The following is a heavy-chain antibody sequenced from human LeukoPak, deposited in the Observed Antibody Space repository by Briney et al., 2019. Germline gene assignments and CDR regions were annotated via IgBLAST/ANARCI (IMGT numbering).Heavy chain of an antibody. CDR1: GFTFSDYY. D-gene: IGHD5-12*01. J-gene: IGHJ6*02. Sequence: GGSLRLSCAASGFTFSDYYMSWIRQAPGKGLEWVSYISSSGSTIYYADSVKGRFTISRDNAKNSLYLQMNSLRAEDTAVYYCARDFRFGSDSGYDPSYYYGMDVWGQGTTVTVSS. CDR2: ISSSGSTI. V-gene: IGHV3-11*01. CDR3: ARDFRFGSDSGYDPSYYYGMDV.